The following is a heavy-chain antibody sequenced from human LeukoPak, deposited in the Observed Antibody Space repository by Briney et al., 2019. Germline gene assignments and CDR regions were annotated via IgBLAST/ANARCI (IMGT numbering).Heavy chain of an antibody. V-gene: IGHV3-48*02. CDR1: GFTFSVSS. CDR2: ISTSSDNI. J-gene: IGHJ4*02. Sequence: PGGSLRLSCAASGFTFSVSSMNWVRQAPGKGLEWVSYISTSSDNIHYTDSVKGRFTISRDNAKNSLYLQMNGLRDEDTAVYYCARDYNWGFYYWGQGTLVTVSS. CDR3: ARDYNWGFYY. D-gene: IGHD1-20*01.